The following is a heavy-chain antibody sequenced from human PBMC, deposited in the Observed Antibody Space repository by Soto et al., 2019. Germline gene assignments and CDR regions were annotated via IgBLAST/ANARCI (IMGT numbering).Heavy chain of an antibody. J-gene: IGHJ4*02. Sequence: EVQLVESGGGLVQPGGSLRLSCAVSGFTFGSYWMNWVRLIPGKGLAWVAYIKPDGSATYYVDSVKGRFTISRDNAKNSLYLQMNSLRVEDTSVYYCARAGYCGPGCYYYFDYWGQGTLVTVSS. CDR1: GFTFGSYW. D-gene: IGHD2-21*02. V-gene: IGHV3-7*01. CDR2: IKPDGSAT. CDR3: ARAGYCGPGCYYYFDY.